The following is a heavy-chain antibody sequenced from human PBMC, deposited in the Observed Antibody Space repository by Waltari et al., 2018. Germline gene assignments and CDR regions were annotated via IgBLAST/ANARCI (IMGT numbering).Heavy chain of an antibody. D-gene: IGHD6-25*01. V-gene: IGHV3-15*01. J-gene: IGHJ4*02. CDR3: VTDRGNFDY. Sequence: EVQLVESGGGLVQPGGSLRLSCVVSGFSTHTFKSAYMSWVRQAPRGGRGWIRRIKTSSEGATTEFAALLKGRFSNSRDDSKKTLDLQLSSLEKDDTAVYYCVTDRGNFDYWGQGTLVTVSS. CDR1: GFSTHTFKSAY. CDR2: IKTSSEGATT.